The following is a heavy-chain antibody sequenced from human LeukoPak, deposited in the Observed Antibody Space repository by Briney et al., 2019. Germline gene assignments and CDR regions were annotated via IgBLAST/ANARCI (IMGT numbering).Heavy chain of an antibody. J-gene: IGHJ5*02. D-gene: IGHD3-10*01. CDR3: ARDVLLWFGELSIQFHNWFDP. CDR1: GYTFTSYG. CDR2: INTNTGNP. V-gene: IGHV7-4-1*02. Sequence: GASVKVSCKASGYTFTSYGISWVRQAPGQGLEWMGWINTNTGNPTYAQGFTGRFVFSLDTSVSTAYLQISSLKAEDTAVYYCARDVLLWFGELSIQFHNWFDPWGQGTLVTVSS.